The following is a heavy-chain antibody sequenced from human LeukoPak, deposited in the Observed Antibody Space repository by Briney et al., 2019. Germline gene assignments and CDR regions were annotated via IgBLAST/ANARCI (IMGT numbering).Heavy chain of an antibody. CDR3: ARLSYGEHDY. D-gene: IGHD3-10*01. V-gene: IGHV4-34*01. J-gene: IGHJ4*02. CDR1: GGSFSGYY. Sequence: SETLSLTCAVYGGSFSGYYWSWIRQPPGKGLEWIGEINHSGSTNYNPSLTSRVTISADTSKNQFSLKVSSVTAADTAVYYCARLSYGEHDYWGQGTLVTVSS. CDR2: INHSGST.